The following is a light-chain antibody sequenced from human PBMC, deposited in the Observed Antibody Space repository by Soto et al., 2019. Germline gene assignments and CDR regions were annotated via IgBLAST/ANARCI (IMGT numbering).Light chain of an antibody. CDR3: QQFDNSQWT. V-gene: IGKV3-20*01. J-gene: IGKJ1*01. Sequence: LGLTQSRGSLSVSAGERAARSCRASESVHSRYLSWYQQKVGQAPRLLIYAASSRATGIPDRFSGSGSGTVFTLTISRLEPEDFAVYYCQQFDNSQWTFGQGTKVAIK. CDR2: AAS. CDR1: ESVHSRY.